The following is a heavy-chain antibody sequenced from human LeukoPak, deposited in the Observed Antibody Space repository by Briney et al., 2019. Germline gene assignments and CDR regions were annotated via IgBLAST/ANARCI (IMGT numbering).Heavy chain of an antibody. Sequence: GGSLRLSCAASGFTFSSYSMNWVRQAPGKGLEWVSYISSSSSTIYYADSVKGRFTISRDNAKNSLYLQMNSLRAEDTAVYYCARGPYSGYERYYYYYYGMDVWGQGTTVTVSS. CDR2: ISSSSSTI. J-gene: IGHJ6*02. V-gene: IGHV3-48*01. CDR3: ARGPYSGYERYYYYYYGMDV. D-gene: IGHD5-12*01. CDR1: GFTFSSYS.